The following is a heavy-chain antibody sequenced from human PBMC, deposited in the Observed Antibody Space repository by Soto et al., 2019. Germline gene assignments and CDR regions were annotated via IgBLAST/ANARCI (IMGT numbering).Heavy chain of an antibody. CDR2: LWSDGTNR. J-gene: IGHJ3*02. CDR1: GVSFSDSG. V-gene: IGHV3-33*01. D-gene: IGHD3-10*01. CDR3: ATWLQREHGCDS. Sequence: PGGSLGLSCTTSGVSFSDSGMHGVRQATGKGLEWVAGLWSDGTNREYADSVKGRFTISRDNSKNTVFLQMDSLRVEDTAVYFCATWLQREHGCDSWGLGTMVTGS.